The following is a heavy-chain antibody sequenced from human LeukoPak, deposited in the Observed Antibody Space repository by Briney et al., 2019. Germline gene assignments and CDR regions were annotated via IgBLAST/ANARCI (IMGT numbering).Heavy chain of an antibody. Sequence: PSETLSLTCTVSGGSISSYYWSWIRQPPGKGLEWIGYIYYSGSTNYNPSLKSRVTISVDTSKNQFSLKLSSVTAADTAVYYCASRSGPPYCSSTSCYQLNWFDPWGQGTLVTVSS. CDR1: GGSISSYY. V-gene: IGHV4-59*12. J-gene: IGHJ5*02. D-gene: IGHD2-2*01. CDR2: IYYSGST. CDR3: ASRSGPPYCSSTSCYQLNWFDP.